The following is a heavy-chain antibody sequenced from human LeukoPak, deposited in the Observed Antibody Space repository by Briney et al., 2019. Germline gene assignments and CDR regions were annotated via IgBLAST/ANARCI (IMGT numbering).Heavy chain of an antibody. CDR2: IYPGDSDT. CDR3: AREGDKTTDYYYGMDV. D-gene: IGHD4-11*01. CDR1: GYSFTSYW. Sequence: GESLRISCKGSGYSFTSYWIVWVRQMPGKGLEWMGIIYPGDSDTRYSPSFQGQVTISADKSISTAYLQWSSLKASDTAMYYCAREGDKTTDYYYGMDVWGQGTTVTVSS. J-gene: IGHJ6*02. V-gene: IGHV5-51*01.